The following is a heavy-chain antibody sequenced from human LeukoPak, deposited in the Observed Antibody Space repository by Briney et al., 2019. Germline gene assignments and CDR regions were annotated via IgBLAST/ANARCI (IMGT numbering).Heavy chain of an antibody. V-gene: IGHV4-59*13. Sequence: SETLSLTCTVSGAFSSRFYWSWVRQSPGKGLEWIGNIFFSGHSNYNPSLTRRVTISPDTSKSQFSLKMTSVTAADTALYYCARIDPLGYFDQWGQGTLVTVSS. CDR3: ARIDPLGYFDQ. J-gene: IGHJ4*02. CDR2: IFFSGHS. CDR1: GAFSSRFY. D-gene: IGHD3-10*01.